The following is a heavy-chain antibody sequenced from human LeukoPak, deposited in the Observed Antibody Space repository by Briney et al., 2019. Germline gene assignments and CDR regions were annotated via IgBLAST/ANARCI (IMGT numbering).Heavy chain of an antibody. Sequence: PGGSLRLSCAASGFTFSDYYMSWIRQAPGKGLEWVSYISSSSSYTNYVESVKGRFTISRDNAKNSLYLQMNSLRVEDTAVYYCARWYGDYPSFYLDSWGQGTL. CDR2: ISSSSSYT. J-gene: IGHJ4*02. CDR1: GFTFSDYY. V-gene: IGHV3-11*06. D-gene: IGHD4-17*01. CDR3: ARWYGDYPSFYLDS.